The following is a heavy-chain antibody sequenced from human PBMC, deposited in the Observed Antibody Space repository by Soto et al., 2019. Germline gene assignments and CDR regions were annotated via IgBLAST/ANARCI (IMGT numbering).Heavy chain of an antibody. CDR2: IYNSGST. CDR3: ARGLITGSQYSGGWYYFDS. D-gene: IGHD1-26*01. V-gene: IGHV4-31*03. J-gene: IGHJ4*02. CDR1: GGSISSGGYY. Sequence: PSETLSLTCTVSGGSISSGGYYWSWIRQHPGKDLEWIGYIYNSGSTYYNPSLKSRVTISIDTSKNQFSLKLSSVTAADTAVYYCARGLITGSQYSGGWYYFDSWGQGTQVTVSS.